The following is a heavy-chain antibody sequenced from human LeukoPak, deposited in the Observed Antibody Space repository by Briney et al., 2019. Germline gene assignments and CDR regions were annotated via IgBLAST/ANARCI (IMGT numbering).Heavy chain of an antibody. CDR3: ASPDGYTFSWYAMDV. V-gene: IGHV3-33*01. CDR2: LWYDGRTQ. CDR1: GFTLSSYG. J-gene: IGHJ6*04. D-gene: IGHD2-2*02. Sequence: GGSLRLSCEASGFTLSSYGMHWVRQAPGKGLEWVAILWYDGRTQHYADSVKGRFTISRDNAKNTLYLQMNSLRAEYTAVYYCASPDGYTFSWYAMDVWGKGTTVAVSS.